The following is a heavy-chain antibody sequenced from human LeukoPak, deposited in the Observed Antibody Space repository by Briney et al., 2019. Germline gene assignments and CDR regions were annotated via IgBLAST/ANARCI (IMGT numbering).Heavy chain of an antibody. V-gene: IGHV3-11*04. D-gene: IGHD3/OR15-3a*01. CDR2: IVSSGTTI. Sequence: PGGSLRLSCAASGFTFSDYYMSWIRQAPGKGLECISYIVSSGTTIYDAGSVKGRFTISRDNAKNALYLQMNSLRAEDTAVYYCARVTSRFWTGYYDPFDIWGQGTMVTVSS. CDR3: ARVTSRFWTGYYDPFDI. J-gene: IGHJ3*02. CDR1: GFTFSDYY.